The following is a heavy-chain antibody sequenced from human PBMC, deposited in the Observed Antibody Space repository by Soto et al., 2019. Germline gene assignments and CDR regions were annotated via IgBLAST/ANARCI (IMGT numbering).Heavy chain of an antibody. Sequence: QVQLQESGPGLVKPSQTLSLTCTVSGGSISSDSYFWSWIRQHPGEGLEWIGHVHYSATTYYNPSLTSRVSISVDTSKNQFSLKLSSVTVADTAIYYCARAVRGGDRGDWFAPWGQGTLVTVSS. V-gene: IGHV4-31*03. J-gene: IGHJ5*02. CDR2: VHYSATT. CDR3: ARAVRGGDRGDWFAP. CDR1: GGSISSDSYF. D-gene: IGHD2-21*02.